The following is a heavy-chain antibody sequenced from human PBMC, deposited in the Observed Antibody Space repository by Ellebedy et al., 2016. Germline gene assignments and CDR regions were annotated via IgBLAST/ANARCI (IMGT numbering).Heavy chain of an antibody. Sequence: GGSLRLSXTASGFTFSSYVMSWVRQAPGKGLKWVSGISRSGDSTYYADSVKGRFTISRDNPKNTLYLQMNSLRDEDTAVYYCARASSGSYYGVRPWGQGTLVTVSS. CDR2: ISRSGDST. CDR1: GFTFSSYV. V-gene: IGHV3-23*01. CDR3: ARASSGSYYGVRP. J-gene: IGHJ5*02. D-gene: IGHD1-26*01.